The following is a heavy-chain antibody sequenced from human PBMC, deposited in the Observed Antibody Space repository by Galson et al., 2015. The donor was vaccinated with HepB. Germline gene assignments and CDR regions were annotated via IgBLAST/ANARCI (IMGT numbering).Heavy chain of an antibody. V-gene: IGHV4-34*01. D-gene: IGHD6-13*01. CDR1: GGSFSGFY. CDR2: INHSGST. CDR3: ASERAGYSSSWSDY. Sequence: SETLSLTCAVYGGSFSGFYWSWIRQPPGKGLEWIGEINHSGSTNYNPSLKSRVIISVVTSKKQFSLRLTSVTAADTAVYYCASERAGYSSSWSDYWGQGTLVTVSS. J-gene: IGHJ4*02.